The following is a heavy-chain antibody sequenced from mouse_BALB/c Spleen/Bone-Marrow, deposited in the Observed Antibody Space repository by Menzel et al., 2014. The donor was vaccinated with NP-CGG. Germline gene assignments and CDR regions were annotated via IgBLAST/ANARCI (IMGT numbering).Heavy chain of an antibody. Sequence: DVHLVESGGGLVQPGGSLKLSCAASGFTFSSYTMSWVRQTPEKRLEWVAYISNGGGSTYYPDTVKGRFTISRDNAKNTLYLQMSSLKSEDTAMYYCARGLRGYAMDYWGQGTSATVSS. CDR1: GFTFSSYT. CDR2: ISNGGGST. CDR3: ARGLRGYAMDY. J-gene: IGHJ4*01. D-gene: IGHD2-4*01. V-gene: IGHV5-12-2*01.